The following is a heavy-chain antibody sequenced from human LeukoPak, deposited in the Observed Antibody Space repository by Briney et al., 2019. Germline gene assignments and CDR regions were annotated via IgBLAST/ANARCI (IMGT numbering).Heavy chain of an antibody. V-gene: IGHV3-30*02. CDR2: IRYDGSNK. CDR3: ALGWNDHYYMDV. CDR1: GFTFSSYG. Sequence: GGSLRLSCAASGFTFSSYGMHWVRQAPGKGLEWVAFIRYDGSNKYYADSVKGRFTISRDNSKNTLYLQMNSLRAEDTAVYYCALGWNDHYYMDVWGEGTTVTVSS. J-gene: IGHJ6*03. D-gene: IGHD1-1*01.